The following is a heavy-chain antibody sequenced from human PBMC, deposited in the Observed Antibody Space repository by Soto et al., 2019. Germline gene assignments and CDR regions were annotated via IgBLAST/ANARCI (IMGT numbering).Heavy chain of an antibody. J-gene: IGHJ4*02. CDR3: ARGGYSYGPLNSDF. D-gene: IGHD5-18*01. V-gene: IGHV1-69*02. Sequence: SVKVSCKASGGTFSSYTISWVRQAPGQGLEWMGRIIPILGIANYAQKFQGRVTITADKSTSTAYMELSSLRSEDTAVYYCARGGYSYGPLNSDFCGQGILVTVSS. CDR2: IIPILGIA. CDR1: GGTFSSYT.